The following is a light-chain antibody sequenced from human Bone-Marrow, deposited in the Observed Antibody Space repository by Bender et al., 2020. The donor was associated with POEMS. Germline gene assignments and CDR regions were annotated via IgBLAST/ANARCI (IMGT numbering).Light chain of an antibody. Sequence: AARITCSGDALAKEFAYWYQQRSGQAPILVIYKDSERPSGIPERFSGSNSGTTVTLTISGVQAEDEADYYCQSADDTTTARVFGGGTKLTVI. CDR1: ALAKEF. J-gene: IGLJ3*02. CDR2: KDS. V-gene: IGLV3-25*01. CDR3: QSADDTTTARV.